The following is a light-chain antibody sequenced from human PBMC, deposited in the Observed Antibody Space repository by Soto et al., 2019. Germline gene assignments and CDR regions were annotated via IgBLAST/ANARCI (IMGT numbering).Light chain of an antibody. J-gene: IGKJ3*01. CDR1: QSISSSY. Sequence: EIVLTQSPGTLSLSPGERATLSCRASQSISSSYLAWYQQKPGQAPRLLVYGASSRATGIPDRCSGSGSGTEFTLTISRRETEDAAVYYCQQYGSSRFTFGPGTKGDIK. CDR3: QQYGSSRFT. CDR2: GAS. V-gene: IGKV3-20*01.